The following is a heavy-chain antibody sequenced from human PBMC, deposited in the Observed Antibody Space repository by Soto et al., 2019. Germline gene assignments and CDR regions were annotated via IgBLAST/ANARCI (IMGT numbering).Heavy chain of an antibody. CDR1: GFTFSAYG. J-gene: IGHJ4*02. D-gene: IGHD5-18*01. CDR2: VKQEGSEK. CDR3: ARGGGHTYGRLPGVY. Sequence: EVQLVESGGGLFQPGGSRRLSCAASGFTFSAYGMTWVRQAPGKGLEWVAHVKQEGSEKYNVDSVKGRFTISRDNAKNSLYLQMNSLRAEDPAVYYCARGGGHTYGRLPGVYWGQGILVTVSS. V-gene: IGHV3-7*05.